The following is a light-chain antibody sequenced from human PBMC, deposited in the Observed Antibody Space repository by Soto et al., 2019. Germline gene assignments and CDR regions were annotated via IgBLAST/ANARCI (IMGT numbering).Light chain of an antibody. J-gene: IGKJ1*01. Sequence: EIVMTQSPATLSVSPGERATLSCRASQTVSSNLAWYQQKPGQAPRLLIYGASTRATGIPANFSGSGSGTEFTLTISGLQSEDFAVYYCPPYHNWPPWTFGQGTKVEI. CDR2: GAS. CDR3: PPYHNWPPWT. CDR1: QTVSSN. V-gene: IGKV3-15*01.